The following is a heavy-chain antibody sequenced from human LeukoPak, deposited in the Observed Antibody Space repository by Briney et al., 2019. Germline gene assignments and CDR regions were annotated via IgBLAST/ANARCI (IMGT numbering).Heavy chain of an antibody. CDR3: ARSPTGIAHYYYYYYYMDV. CDR1: GYTLTSYG. J-gene: IGHJ6*03. Sequence: GASVKVSCKASGYTLTSYGISWVRQAPAQGLEWMGWISAYNGNTNYAQNLQGRGTMTTDTSTSTAYMELRSLRSDDTAVYYCARSPTGIAHYYYYYYYMDVWGKGTTVTVS. D-gene: IGHD2-21*01. V-gene: IGHV1-18*01. CDR2: ISAYNGNT.